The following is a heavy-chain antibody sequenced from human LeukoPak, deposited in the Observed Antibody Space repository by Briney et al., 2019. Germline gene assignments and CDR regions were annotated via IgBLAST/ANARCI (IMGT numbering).Heavy chain of an antibody. CDR3: ARVQYQLLQGLDY. D-gene: IGHD2-2*01. J-gene: IGHJ4*02. V-gene: IGHV1-69*13. Sequence: ASVSVSCKASVGTFSSYAISWVRQAPGQGLEWMGGVIPIFGTANYAQKFQGRVTITADESTSTDYMELSSLRSEDTAVYYWARVQYQLLQGLDYWGQGTLVTVSS. CDR1: VGTFSSYA. CDR2: VIPIFGTA.